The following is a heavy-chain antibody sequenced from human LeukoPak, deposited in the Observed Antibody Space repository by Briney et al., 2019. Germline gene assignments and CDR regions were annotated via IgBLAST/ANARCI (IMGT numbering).Heavy chain of an antibody. D-gene: IGHD3-10*01. CDR1: GFSFGDHA. CDR3: TRGPILLWIHNGMDV. CDR2: IRSKAYGATT. V-gene: IGHV3-49*04. J-gene: IGHJ6*02. Sequence: GVLRLSCIACGFSFGDHAMSWVRQAPGKGLEWVGFIRSKAYGATTEYAASVKGRFTISRDDSKGIAYPQMNNLNTEDTALYYCTRGPILLWIHNGMDVWGHGTTVTVSS.